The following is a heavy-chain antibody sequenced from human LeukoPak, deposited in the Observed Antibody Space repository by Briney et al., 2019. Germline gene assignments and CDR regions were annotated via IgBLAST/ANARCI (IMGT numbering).Heavy chain of an antibody. Sequence: PGGSLRLSCAASGFTFSSYAMHWVRQAPGKGLEWVANIKQDGSEKYYVDSVKGRFTISRDNAKNSLYLQMNSLRAEDTAVYYCARFDGYSSSWSFDCWGQGTLVTVSS. V-gene: IGHV3-7*01. J-gene: IGHJ4*02. CDR3: ARFDGYSSSWSFDC. CDR1: GFTFSSYA. D-gene: IGHD6-13*01. CDR2: IKQDGSEK.